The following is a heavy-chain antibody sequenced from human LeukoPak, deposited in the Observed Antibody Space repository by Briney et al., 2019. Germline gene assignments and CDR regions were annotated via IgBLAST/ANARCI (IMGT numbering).Heavy chain of an antibody. Sequence: SQTLSLTCTVSGGSISSGTDYWSWIRQPAGKELEWIGRISSSGSTNYNPSLKSRVTISVDTSKNQFSLRLSSVTAADTAVYYCARDSAEPAAPNWFDPWGQGTLVTVSS. CDR2: ISSSGST. J-gene: IGHJ5*02. D-gene: IGHD2-2*01. V-gene: IGHV4-61*02. CDR1: GGSISSGTDY. CDR3: ARDSAEPAAPNWFDP.